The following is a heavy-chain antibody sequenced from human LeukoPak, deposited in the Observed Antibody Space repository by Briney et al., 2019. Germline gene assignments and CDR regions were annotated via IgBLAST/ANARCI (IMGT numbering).Heavy chain of an antibody. J-gene: IGHJ6*03. CDR2: ISGSGGST. Sequence: GGSLRLSCAASGFTFSYYAMSWVRQAPGKGLEWVSAISGSGGSTYYADSVKGRFTTSRDNSKNTLYLQMNSLRAEDTAVYYCAKRRGLELLYYYYMDVWGKGTTVTVSS. CDR1: GFTFSYYA. CDR3: AKRRGLELLYYYYMDV. V-gene: IGHV3-23*01. D-gene: IGHD1-7*01.